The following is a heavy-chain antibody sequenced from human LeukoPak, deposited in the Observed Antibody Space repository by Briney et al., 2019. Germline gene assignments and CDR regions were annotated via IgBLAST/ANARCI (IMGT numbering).Heavy chain of an antibody. D-gene: IGHD2-15*01. Sequence: PGGSLRLSCAASGFTFSSYSMNWVRQAPGKGLEWVSSISSSSSYIYYADSVKGRFTISRDNAKNSLYLQMNSLRAEDTAVYYCVLLRKPGGWFDPWGQGRLVTVSS. J-gene: IGHJ5*02. V-gene: IGHV3-21*01. CDR1: GFTFSSYS. CDR2: ISSSSSYI. CDR3: VLLRKPGGWFDP.